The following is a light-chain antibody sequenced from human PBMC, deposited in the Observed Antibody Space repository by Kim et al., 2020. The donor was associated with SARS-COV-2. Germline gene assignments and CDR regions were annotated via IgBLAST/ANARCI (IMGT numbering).Light chain of an antibody. V-gene: IGKV1-6*01. CDR3: IQDYNYPYT. J-gene: IGKJ2*01. CDR1: QDIRND. CDR2: AAS. Sequence: SASIGDRVTITCRASQDIRNDLGWYQQKPGKAPELLIYAASSLQSGVPSRFAGSGSGTDFTLTISSLQPEDFATYYCIQDYNYPYTFGQGTKLEI.